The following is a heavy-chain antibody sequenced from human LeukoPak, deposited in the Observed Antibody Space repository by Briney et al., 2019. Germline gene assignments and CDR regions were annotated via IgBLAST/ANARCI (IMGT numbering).Heavy chain of an antibody. V-gene: IGHV4-4*07. CDR3: ARFMVRGDVFDP. CDR2: IYTSGST. J-gene: IGHJ5*02. Sequence: SETLSLTCTVSGGSISSYYWSWIRQPAGKGLEWIGRIYTSGSTNYNPSLKSRVTMSVDTSQNQFSLKLSSVTAADTAVYYCARFMVRGDVFDPWGQGTLVTVSS. CDR1: GGSISSYY. D-gene: IGHD3-10*01.